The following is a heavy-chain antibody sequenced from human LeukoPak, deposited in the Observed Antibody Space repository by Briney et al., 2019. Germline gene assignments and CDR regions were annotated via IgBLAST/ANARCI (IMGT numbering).Heavy chain of an antibody. CDR3: ARGLGRQQLVSPFDY. V-gene: IGHV4-4*09. CDR1: GGSISSYY. Sequence: SETLSLTCPVSGGSISSYYWSWIRQPPGKGLEWIGYIYTSGSTNYNPSLKSRVTISVGTSKNQFSLKLTSVTAADTAVYYCARGLGRQQLVSPFDYWGQGTLVTVSS. J-gene: IGHJ4*02. CDR2: IYTSGST. D-gene: IGHD6-13*01.